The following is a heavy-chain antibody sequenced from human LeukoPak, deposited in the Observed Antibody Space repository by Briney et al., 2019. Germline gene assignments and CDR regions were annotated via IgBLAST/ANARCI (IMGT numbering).Heavy chain of an antibody. V-gene: IGHV3-7*01. CDR3: ARVNPLMAPGAFDI. Sequence: GGSLRLSCAASNFTFSNAWMNWVRQAPGKGLAWVANIKQDGSEKYYVDSVKGRFTISRDNARNSLYLQMNSLRAEDTAIFYCARVNPLMAPGAFDIWGQGTMVAVSS. D-gene: IGHD2-8*01. CDR1: NFTFSNAW. J-gene: IGHJ3*02. CDR2: IKQDGSEK.